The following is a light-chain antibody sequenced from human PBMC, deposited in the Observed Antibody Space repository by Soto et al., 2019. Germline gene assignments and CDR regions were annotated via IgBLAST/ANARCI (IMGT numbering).Light chain of an antibody. CDR1: QGITSW. CDR2: AAS. V-gene: IGKV1-12*01. CDR3: QQTTSSPLT. J-gene: IGKJ4*01. Sequence: DIQVTQSPSSVSASVGDRVTITCRASQGITSWLAWYQQKPGRDPKLLIYAASSLQSGVPSRFSGSGSGTDFTLTISRLQPEDFATYYCQQTTSSPLTFGAGTKVEIK.